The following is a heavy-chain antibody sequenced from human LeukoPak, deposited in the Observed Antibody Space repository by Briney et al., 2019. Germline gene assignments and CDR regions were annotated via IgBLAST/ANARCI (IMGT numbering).Heavy chain of an antibody. J-gene: IGHJ6*03. CDR3: TRDYTEGIVGARHGYYYYYMDV. V-gene: IGHV3-49*03. D-gene: IGHD1-26*01. CDR2: IRSKAYGGTT. Sequence: GGSLRLSCTASGFTFGDYAMSWFRQAPGKGREWVGVIRSKAYGGTTEYAASVKGRFTISRDDSKSIAYLQMNSLKTEDTAVYYCTRDYTEGIVGARHGYYYYYMDVWGKGTTVTVSS. CDR1: GFTFGDYA.